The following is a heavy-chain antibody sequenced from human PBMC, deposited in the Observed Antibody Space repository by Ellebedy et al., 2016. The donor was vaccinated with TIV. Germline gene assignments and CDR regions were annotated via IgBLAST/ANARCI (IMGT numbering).Heavy chain of an antibody. J-gene: IGHJ4*02. CDR1: GFTFSNYW. Sequence: GGSLRLSCAASGFTFSNYWMKWVRQAPGKGLEWVANIKKDGSEKYYVDSVKGRLTISRDNAKNSLFLQMNSLRVEDTAVYFCARGGYGRPFDCWGQGTLVTVSS. V-gene: IGHV3-7*03. CDR3: ARGGYGRPFDC. D-gene: IGHD5-12*01. CDR2: IKKDGSEK.